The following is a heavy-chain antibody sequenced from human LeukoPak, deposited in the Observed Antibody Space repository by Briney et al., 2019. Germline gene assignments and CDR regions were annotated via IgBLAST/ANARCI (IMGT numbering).Heavy chain of an antibody. J-gene: IGHJ4*02. V-gene: IGHV3-53*01. Sequence: PGGSLRLSCAASGFTVSSNYMSWVRQAPGKGLEWVSVIYSGGSTYYADSVKGRFTISRDNAKNSLYLQMNSLRAEDTAVYYCARGSSSSTLDFDYWGQGTLVTVSS. CDR2: IYSGGST. CDR3: ARGSSSSTLDFDY. CDR1: GFTVSSNY. D-gene: IGHD6-6*01.